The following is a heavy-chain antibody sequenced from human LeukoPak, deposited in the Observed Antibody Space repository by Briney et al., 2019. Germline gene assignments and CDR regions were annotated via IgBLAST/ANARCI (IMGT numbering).Heavy chain of an antibody. D-gene: IGHD3-22*01. Sequence: PSETLSLTCAVYGGSFSGYYWSWIRQPPGKGLEWIGEINHSGSTNYNPSLKSRVTISVDTSKNQFSLKLSSVTAADTAVYYCARRRSRYDSSGYYLFDYWGQGTLVTVSS. CDR2: INHSGST. CDR3: ARRRSRYDSSGYYLFDY. CDR1: GGSFSGYY. J-gene: IGHJ4*02. V-gene: IGHV4-34*01.